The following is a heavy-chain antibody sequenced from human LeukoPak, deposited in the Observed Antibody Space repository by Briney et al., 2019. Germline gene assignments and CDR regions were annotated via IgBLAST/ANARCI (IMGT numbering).Heavy chain of an antibody. V-gene: IGHV3-43D*03. Sequence: GGSLRLSCAASGFTFDDYAMHWVRQAPGKGLEWVSLISWDGGSTYYADSVKGRFTISRDNSKNSLYLQMNSLRADDTAVYYCATISSSSSRAFEYWAQGPLVTVSS. D-gene: IGHD6-6*01. J-gene: IGHJ4*02. CDR2: ISWDGGST. CDR3: ATISSSSSRAFEY. CDR1: GFTFDDYA.